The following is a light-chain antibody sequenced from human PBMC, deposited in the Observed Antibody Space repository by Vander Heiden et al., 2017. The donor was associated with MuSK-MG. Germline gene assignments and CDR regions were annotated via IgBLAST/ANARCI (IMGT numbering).Light chain of an antibody. CDR3: SSYTSGSTRLV. Sequence: QSALTQPASVSGSPGQSITISCTGTNSDVGGYNYVSWYQQHPGRAPKLRSYDVTNRPSGVSDRFSGTKSGNTASLTISGLQTDDEAVYDGSSYTSGSTRLVFGGGTPLTVL. CDR1: NSDVGGYNY. CDR2: DVT. J-gene: IGLJ3*02. V-gene: IGLV2-14*03.